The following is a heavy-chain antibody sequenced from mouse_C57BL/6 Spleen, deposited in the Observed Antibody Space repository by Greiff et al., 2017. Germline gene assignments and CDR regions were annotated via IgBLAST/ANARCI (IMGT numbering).Heavy chain of an antibody. Sequence: QVQLQQSGAELVKPGASVKMSCKASGFTFTTYPIEWMKQNHGKSLEWIGNFHPYNDDTKDNAKFKGKATLTVEKSSSAVYLELSRLTSDDSAVYYSARGGDITSGGMDYWGQGTSVTVSS. CDR3: ARGGDITSGGMDY. J-gene: IGHJ4*01. CDR2: FHPYNDDT. D-gene: IGHD1-1*01. CDR1: GFTFTTYP. V-gene: IGHV1-47*01.